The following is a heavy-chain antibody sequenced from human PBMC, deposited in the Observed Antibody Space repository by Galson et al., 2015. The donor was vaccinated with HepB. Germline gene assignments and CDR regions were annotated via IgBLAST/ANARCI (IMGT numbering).Heavy chain of an antibody. V-gene: IGHV3-21*01. J-gene: IGHJ4*02. CDR3: ARDFRSLRLGELSQRRGGGY. Sequence: SLRLSCAASGFTFSSYTMKWVRQAPGKGLEWVSSITSSSSSYKHYADSVRGRFTISRDNAKNSLHLQMNSLRAEDTAVYYCARDFRSLRLGELSQRRGGGYWGQGTLVTVSS. CDR2: ITSSSSSYK. D-gene: IGHD3-16*02. CDR1: GFTFSSYT.